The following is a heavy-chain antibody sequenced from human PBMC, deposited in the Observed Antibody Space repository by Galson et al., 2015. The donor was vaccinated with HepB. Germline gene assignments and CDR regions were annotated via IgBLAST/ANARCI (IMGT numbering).Heavy chain of an antibody. J-gene: IGHJ2*01. Sequence: SLRLSCAASGFTVSSNYMSWVRQSPRKGLEWVSVIYSSGSTFYADSVKGRFTISRDNSKNTLYLQMNSLRDEDTAMYYCARDIGISVSGFWYFDFWGRGTLVTVSS. CDR3: ARDIGISVSGFWYFDF. CDR2: IYSSGST. D-gene: IGHD6-19*01. V-gene: IGHV3-53*01. CDR1: GFTVSSNY.